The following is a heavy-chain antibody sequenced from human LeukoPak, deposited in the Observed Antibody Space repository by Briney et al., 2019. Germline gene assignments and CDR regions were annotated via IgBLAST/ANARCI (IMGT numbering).Heavy chain of an antibody. CDR1: GYSFTSYW. J-gene: IGHJ4*02. CDR2: IYPGDSDT. Sequence: GESLKISCKGSGYSFTSYWIGWVRQMPGKGLEWMGIIYPGDSDTRYSPSFQGQVAISADKSISTAYLQWSSLKASDTAMYYCARLAMNYYGSGSFPDYWGQGTLVTVSS. CDR3: ARLAMNYYGSGSFPDY. V-gene: IGHV5-51*01. D-gene: IGHD3-10*01.